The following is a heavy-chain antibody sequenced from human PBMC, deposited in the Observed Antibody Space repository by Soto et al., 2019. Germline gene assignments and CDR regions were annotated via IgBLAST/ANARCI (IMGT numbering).Heavy chain of an antibody. CDR1: GFTFSSYS. J-gene: IGHJ6*02. D-gene: IGHD6-19*01. CDR2: ITSSSSYI. Sequence: EVQLVESGGGLVKPGVSLRFSCAASGFTFSSYSMNWVRQAPGKGLEWVSSITSSSSYIYYADSVKGRFTISRDNAKNSLYLQMNSLRAEDTAVYYCASEQWAGGMDVWGQGTTVTVSS. CDR3: ASEQWAGGMDV. V-gene: IGHV3-21*01.